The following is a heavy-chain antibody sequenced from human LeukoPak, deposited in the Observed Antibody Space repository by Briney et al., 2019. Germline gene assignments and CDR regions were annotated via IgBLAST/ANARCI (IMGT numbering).Heavy chain of an antibody. Sequence: GSLRLSCAASGFTFSRFWMSWVRQAPDKGLEWVANINEDGSEAYYVDSVKGRFTISRDNPKNSVSLQMNSLRAEDTALYYCARREWLRHERTGYYAFDAWGQGTLVTVSS. V-gene: IGHV3-7*01. CDR3: ARREWLRHERTGYYAFDA. CDR2: INEDGSEA. CDR1: GFTFSRFW. J-gene: IGHJ5*02. D-gene: IGHD1-26*01.